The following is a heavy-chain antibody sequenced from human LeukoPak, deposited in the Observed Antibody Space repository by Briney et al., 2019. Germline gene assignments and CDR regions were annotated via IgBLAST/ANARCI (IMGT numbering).Heavy chain of an antibody. V-gene: IGHV3-9*01. Sequence: GGSLRLSCIASGFTFDEYAIHWVRHAPGKGLEWLSGISWNSGTIVYADSVRGRFTVSRDNAKNSLYLEMKSLRPDDTALYYCAEDGRQLRTDEPWLDNRGQGTLVTVS. CDR3: AEDGRQLRTDEPWLDN. J-gene: IGHJ4*02. D-gene: IGHD5-12*01. CDR1: GFTFDEYA. CDR2: ISWNSGTI.